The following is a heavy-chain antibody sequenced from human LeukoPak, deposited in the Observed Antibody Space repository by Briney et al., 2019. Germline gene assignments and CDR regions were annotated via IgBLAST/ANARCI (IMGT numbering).Heavy chain of an antibody. Sequence: PSETLSLTCTVSGGSISNGGYYWSWIRQHPGKGLEWIGYIYYSGSTYYNPSLKSRVTISVDTSKNQFSLKLSSVTAADTAVYYCARAGGFFSPFGYWGQGTLVTVSS. CDR3: ARAGGFFSPFGY. J-gene: IGHJ4*02. V-gene: IGHV4-31*03. CDR2: IYYSGST. CDR1: GGSISNGGYY. D-gene: IGHD3-3*01.